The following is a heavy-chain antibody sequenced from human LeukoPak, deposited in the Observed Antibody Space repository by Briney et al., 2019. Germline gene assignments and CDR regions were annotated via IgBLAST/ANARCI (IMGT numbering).Heavy chain of an antibody. CDR1: GFTVSSNY. Sequence: GGSLRLSCTASGFTVSSNYMSWVRQAPGKGLEWVSVIYSSGNTYYADSVKGRFTISRDNSKNTLYLQMNSLRAEDTAVYYCARFAYCGGHCWYYFDYWGQGSLVTVSS. D-gene: IGHD2-21*01. CDR2: IYSSGNT. J-gene: IGHJ4*02. CDR3: ARFAYCGGHCWYYFDY. V-gene: IGHV3-53*01.